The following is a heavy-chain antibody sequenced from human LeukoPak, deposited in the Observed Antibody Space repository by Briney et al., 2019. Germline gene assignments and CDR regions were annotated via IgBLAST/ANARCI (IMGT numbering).Heavy chain of an antibody. Sequence: GGSLRLSCGASGFTVKNNYMNWVRQAPGKGLQWVSGIYGDGSTYYADSVKGRFTISRDSSKNTLYLQMNSLRAEDTAVYYCAIGSYCSGGSCYPLFDYWGRGTLVTASS. CDR3: AIGSYCSGGSCYPLFDY. V-gene: IGHV3-53*01. D-gene: IGHD2-15*01. CDR2: IYGDGST. J-gene: IGHJ4*02. CDR1: GFTVKNNY.